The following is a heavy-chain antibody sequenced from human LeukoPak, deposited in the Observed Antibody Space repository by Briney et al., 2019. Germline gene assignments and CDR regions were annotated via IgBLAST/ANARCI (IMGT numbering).Heavy chain of an antibody. V-gene: IGHV4-4*02. J-gene: IGHJ4*02. CDR2: VHLSGRT. Sequence: SGTLSLTCGVSGGSISSTNWWTWVRRPPGEGLEWIGEVHLSGRTNYNPSLERRVTMSVDMSENHISLKLTSVTAADAAVYYCAREGGPYRPLDYSGQGTLVTVSS. CDR3: AREGGPYRPLDY. CDR1: GGSISSTNW.